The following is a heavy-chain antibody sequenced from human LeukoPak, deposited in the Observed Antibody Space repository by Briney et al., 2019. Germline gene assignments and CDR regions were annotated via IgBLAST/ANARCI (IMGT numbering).Heavy chain of an antibody. V-gene: IGHV4-34*01. Sequence: PSETLSLTRAVYGGSFSGYYWSWIRQPPGKGLEWIGEINHSGSTNYNPSLKSRVTISVDTSKNQFSLKLSSVTAADTAVYYCARAKTPYGSGSFGYWGQGTLVTVSS. CDR2: INHSGST. D-gene: IGHD3-10*01. CDR3: ARAKTPYGSGSFGY. CDR1: GGSFSGYY. J-gene: IGHJ4*02.